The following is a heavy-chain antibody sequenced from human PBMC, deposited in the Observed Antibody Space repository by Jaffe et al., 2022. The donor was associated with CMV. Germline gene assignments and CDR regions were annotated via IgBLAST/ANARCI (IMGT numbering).Heavy chain of an antibody. D-gene: IGHD2-8*01. CDR2: IFSNDEK. CDR3: ARTREACDGVCFPMYYYYYYMDV. CDR1: GFSLSNARMG. J-gene: IGHJ6*03. V-gene: IGHV2-26*01. Sequence: QVTLKESGPVLVKPTETLTLTCTVSGFSLSNARMGVSWIRQPPGKALEWLAHIFSNDEKSYSTSLKSRLTISKDTSKSQVVLTMTNMDPVDTATYYCARTREACDGVCFPMYYYYYYMDVWGKGTTVTVSS.